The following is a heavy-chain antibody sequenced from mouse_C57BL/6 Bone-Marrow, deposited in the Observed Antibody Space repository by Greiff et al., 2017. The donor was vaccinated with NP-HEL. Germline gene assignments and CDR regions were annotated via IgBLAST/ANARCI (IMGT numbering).Heavy chain of an antibody. J-gene: IGHJ4*01. D-gene: IGHD2-2*01. V-gene: IGHV14-4*01. Sequence: VQLKQSGAELVRPGASVKLSCTASGFNIKDDYMHWVKQRPEQGLEWIGWIDPENGDTEYASKFQGKATITADTSSNTAYLQLSRLTSEDTAVYYCTLWLRHAMDYWGQGTSVTVSS. CDR3: TLWLRHAMDY. CDR2: IDPENGDT. CDR1: GFNIKDDY.